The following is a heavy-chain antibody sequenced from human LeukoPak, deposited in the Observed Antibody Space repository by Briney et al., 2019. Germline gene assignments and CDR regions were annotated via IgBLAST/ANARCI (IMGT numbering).Heavy chain of an antibody. D-gene: IGHD3-22*01. CDR1: GFTFDDYA. Sequence: PGRSLRLSCAASGFTFDDYAMHWVRQAPGKGLEWVSDISWNSGSIGYADSVKGRFTISRDNAKNSLYLQMNSLRAEDTALYYCAKTGYDSSGYADYFDYWGQGTLVTVSS. CDR3: AKTGYDSSGYADYFDY. CDR2: ISWNSGSI. J-gene: IGHJ4*02. V-gene: IGHV3-9*01.